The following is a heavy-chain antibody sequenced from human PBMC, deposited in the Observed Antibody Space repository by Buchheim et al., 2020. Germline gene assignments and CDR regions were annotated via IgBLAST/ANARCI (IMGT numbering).Heavy chain of an antibody. J-gene: IGHJ5*02. D-gene: IGHD2-2*01. Sequence: QVQLQESGPGLVKPSQTLSLTCTVSGGSISSGGYSWSWIRQHPGKGLEWIGYIYYSGSTYYNPSLKSRATISVDTSKKQFFLKLSSVTAADTAVYYCARAPVHWFDPWGQGTL. CDR3: ARAPVHWFDP. V-gene: IGHV4-31*03. CDR1: GGSISSGGYS. CDR2: IYYSGST.